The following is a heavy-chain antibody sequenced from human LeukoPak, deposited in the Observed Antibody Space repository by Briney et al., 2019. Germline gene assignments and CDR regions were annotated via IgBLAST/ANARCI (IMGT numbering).Heavy chain of an antibody. V-gene: IGHV3-30-3*01. D-gene: IGHD2-15*01. Sequence: GGSLRLSCAVSGFSFSSLAMHWVRQAPGKGLEWVAFISYDGNNQYYADSVKGRFTISRDNSKNTLYLQMNNLRAEDTAIYYCARVGSRYCSGANCYDGFWGQGTLVSVSS. CDR2: ISYDGNNQ. CDR3: ARVGSRYCSGANCYDGF. CDR1: GFSFSSLA. J-gene: IGHJ4*02.